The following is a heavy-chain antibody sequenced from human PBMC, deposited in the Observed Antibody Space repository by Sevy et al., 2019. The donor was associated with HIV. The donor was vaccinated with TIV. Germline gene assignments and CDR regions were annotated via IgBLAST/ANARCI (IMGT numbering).Heavy chain of an antibody. Sequence: GGSLRLSCAVSGINFNEQVMSWVRQAPGKGLEWVAAISGNGGITREADSVKGRFSISRVNGKNTLFLQMQSLTAEDSARYFCVKAGFYRFFEKWGQGTVVTVSS. D-gene: IGHD3-16*02. CDR2: ISGNGGIT. CDR1: GINFNEQV. J-gene: IGHJ4*02. V-gene: IGHV3-23*01. CDR3: VKAGFYRFFEK.